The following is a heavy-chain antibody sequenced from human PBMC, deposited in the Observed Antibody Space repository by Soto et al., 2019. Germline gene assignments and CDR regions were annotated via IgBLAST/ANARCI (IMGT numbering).Heavy chain of an antibody. V-gene: IGHV3-30-3*01. D-gene: IGHD3-3*01. CDR2: ISYDGSNK. CDR3: ARAYGSLSRTIFGVVITHAFDY. Sequence: GGSLRLSCAASGFTFSSYAMHWVRQAPGKGLKRVAVISYDGSNKYYADSVKGRFTISRDNSKNTLYLQMNSLRAEDTAVYYCARAYGSLSRTIFGVVITHAFDYWGQGTLVTVSS. J-gene: IGHJ4*02. CDR1: GFTFSSYA.